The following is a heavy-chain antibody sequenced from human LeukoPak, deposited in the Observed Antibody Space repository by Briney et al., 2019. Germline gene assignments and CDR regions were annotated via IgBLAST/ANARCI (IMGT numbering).Heavy chain of an antibody. J-gene: IGHJ3*02. D-gene: IGHD5-18*01. Sequence: PGGSLRLSCAASGFTFSSYAMHWVRQAPGKGPEWVAVISYDGSNKYYADSVKGRFTISRDNSKNTLYLQMNSLRAEDTAVYYCAKDLSGYSYGDAFDIWGQGTMVTVSS. CDR3: AKDLSGYSYGDAFDI. CDR2: ISYDGSNK. V-gene: IGHV3-30-3*01. CDR1: GFTFSSYA.